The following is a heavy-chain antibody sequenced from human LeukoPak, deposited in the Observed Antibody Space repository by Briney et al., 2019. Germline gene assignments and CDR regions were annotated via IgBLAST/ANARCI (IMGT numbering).Heavy chain of an antibody. J-gene: IGHJ3*02. CDR3: ARGLWFGELNDAFDI. CDR1: GGSISSYY. CDR2: IYTSGST. V-gene: IGHV4-4*07. Sequence: SETLSLTCTVSGGSISSYYLSWIRQPAGKGLEWIGRIYTSGSTNYNASLKRRVTMSVDTSKNQFSLKLSSVTAADTAVYYCARGLWFGELNDAFDIWGQGTRVTVSS. D-gene: IGHD3-10*01.